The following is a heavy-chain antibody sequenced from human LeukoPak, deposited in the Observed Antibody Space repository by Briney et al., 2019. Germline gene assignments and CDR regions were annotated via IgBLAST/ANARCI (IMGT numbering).Heavy chain of an antibody. CDR3: ARDLEGYCSGGTCYFDY. J-gene: IGHJ4*02. D-gene: IGHD2-15*01. CDR2: INPNSGGT. CDR1: VYTFTGYY. V-gene: IGHV1-2*02. Sequence: ASVKVSCKASVYTFTGYYMHWVRQAPGQGLDWMGWINPNSGGTNYAQKFQGRVTMIRDTSISTAYMELSSLRSDDTAVYYCARDLEGYCSGGTCYFDYWGQGTLVTVSS.